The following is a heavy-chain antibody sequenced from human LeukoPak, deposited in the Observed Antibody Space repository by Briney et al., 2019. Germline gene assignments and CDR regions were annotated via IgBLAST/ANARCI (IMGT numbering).Heavy chain of an antibody. CDR1: GFTFDDIA. J-gene: IGHJ4*02. V-gene: IGHV3-9*01. D-gene: IGHD6-13*01. CDR2: ISWNSGSI. Sequence: PGRSLRLSCAASGFTFDDIAWTWFRKAPGRGLGWVSGISWNSGSIGYADSVKGRFTISRDNAKNSLYLQMNSLRAEDTALYYCAKDRDAAGRYYFDYWGQGTLVTVSS. CDR3: AKDRDAAGRYYFDY.